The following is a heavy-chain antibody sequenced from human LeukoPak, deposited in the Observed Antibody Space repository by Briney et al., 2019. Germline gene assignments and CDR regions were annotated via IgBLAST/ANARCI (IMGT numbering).Heavy chain of an antibody. CDR2: ISYDGNNK. CDR3: AKDVRTIIAVAGTFDD. J-gene: IGHJ4*02. D-gene: IGHD6-19*01. V-gene: IGHV3-30*18. Sequence: GGSLRLSCAASGFTFSSYWMSWVRQAPGKGLEWVAVISYDGNNKYYTDSVKGRFTISRDNSKNTLNLQMDSLRAEDTAVYYCAKDVRTIIAVAGTFDDWGQGTLVTVSS. CDR1: GFTFSSYW.